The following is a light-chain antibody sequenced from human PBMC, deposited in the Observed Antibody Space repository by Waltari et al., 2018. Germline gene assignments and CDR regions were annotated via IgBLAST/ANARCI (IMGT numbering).Light chain of an antibody. CDR1: QSVGYW. Sequence: DIQMTQSPYTLSASVGDRVTITCRASQSVGYWLAWYQQKPEKAPNLLIYKASNLHSGVPSRFSGSGSGTEFTLTISSLQPDDFATYYCQQYNSYSLYSFGQGTKVEIK. CDR3: QQYNSYSLYS. V-gene: IGKV1-5*03. CDR2: KAS. J-gene: IGKJ2*01.